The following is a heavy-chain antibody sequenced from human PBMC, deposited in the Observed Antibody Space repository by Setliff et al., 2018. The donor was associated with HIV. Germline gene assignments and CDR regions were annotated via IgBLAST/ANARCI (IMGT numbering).Heavy chain of an antibody. CDR1: GGTFSSYA. V-gene: IGHV1-8*01. D-gene: IGHD3-22*01. CDR3: VGANHYGSDGYYFPY. CDR2: LNTNSGNR. Sequence: VASVKVSCKASGGTFSSYAISWVRQAPGQGLEWMGWLNTNSGNRAYAQKFQGRVTMTRNTSISTAYLDLSSLRSEDTAVYYCVGANHYGSDGYYFPYWGQGTLVTVS. J-gene: IGHJ4*02.